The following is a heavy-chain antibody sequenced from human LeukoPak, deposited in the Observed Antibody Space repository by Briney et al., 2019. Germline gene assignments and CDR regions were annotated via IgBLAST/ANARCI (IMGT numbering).Heavy chain of an antibody. Sequence: ASVKVSCKASGYTFTSYAMNWVRQAPGQGLEWMGWINPNSGNTGYAQKFQGRVTMTRNTSISTAYMELSSLRSEDTAVYYCAIWGYYYDSSGSSAGYFDYWGQGTLVTVSS. V-gene: IGHV1-8*02. CDR1: GYTFTSYA. CDR3: AIWGYYYDSSGSSAGYFDY. CDR2: INPNSGNT. D-gene: IGHD3-22*01. J-gene: IGHJ4*02.